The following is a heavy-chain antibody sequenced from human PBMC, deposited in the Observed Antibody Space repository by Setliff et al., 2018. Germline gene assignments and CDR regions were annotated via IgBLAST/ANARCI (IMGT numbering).Heavy chain of an antibody. CDR1: GSPFNTYD. CDR3: AMSSWPGRPNDFDL. Sequence: GVSVKVSCKASGSPFNTYDINWVRQAPGQGLEWLGRIDLYNAGTTYAEKMETKVTMTVDTSSNIGYMELRGLTSDDTGIYFCAMSSWPGRPNDFDLWGQGTEVTVSS. V-gene: IGHV1-18*01. CDR2: IDLYNAGT. D-gene: IGHD6-6*01. J-gene: IGHJ3*01.